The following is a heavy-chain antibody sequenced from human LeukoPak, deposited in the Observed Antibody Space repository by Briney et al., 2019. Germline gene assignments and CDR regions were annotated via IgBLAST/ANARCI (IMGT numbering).Heavy chain of an antibody. Sequence: SETLSLTCTVSGGSISYYYWSWIRQPPGKGLEWIGYIYYSGSTNYNPSLKSRVTISVDTSKNQFSLKLSSVTAADTAVYYCARGEWNDFDYWGQGTLVTVSS. CDR1: GGSISYYY. J-gene: IGHJ4*02. D-gene: IGHD1-1*01. CDR3: ARGEWNDFDY. CDR2: IYYSGST. V-gene: IGHV4-59*01.